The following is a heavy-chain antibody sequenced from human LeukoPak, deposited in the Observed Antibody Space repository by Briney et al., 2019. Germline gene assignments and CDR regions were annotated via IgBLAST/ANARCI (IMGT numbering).Heavy chain of an antibody. J-gene: IGHJ4*02. D-gene: IGHD2-15*01. V-gene: IGHV3-23*01. Sequence: GGSLRLSCAASGFTFSSYTMSWVRQAPGKGLEWVSAIRGSGGTTYYADSVKGRFTISRDNSKNTLYLQMNSLRAEDTAVYHCGKDFVGGSWCYWLLDYWGQGTLVTVSS. CDR3: GKDFVGGSWCYWLLDY. CDR1: GFTFSSYT. CDR2: IRGSGGTT.